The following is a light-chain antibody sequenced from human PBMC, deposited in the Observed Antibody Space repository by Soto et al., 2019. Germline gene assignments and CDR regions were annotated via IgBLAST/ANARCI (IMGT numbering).Light chain of an antibody. V-gene: IGKV4-1*01. Sequence: DIVMTQSPDSLAVSLGERATINCKSSQSVLSSSNNENYLAWYQRKPGQPPKLLIYWAYTRESGVHDRFSGSGSGTDFSLTIRSLQAEDVAVYYCHQYYSTPWTFGQGTKVDNK. J-gene: IGKJ1*01. CDR1: QSVLSSSNNENY. CDR3: HQYYSTPWT. CDR2: WAY.